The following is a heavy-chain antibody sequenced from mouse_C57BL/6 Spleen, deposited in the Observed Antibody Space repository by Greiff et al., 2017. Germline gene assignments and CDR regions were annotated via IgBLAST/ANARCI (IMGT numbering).Heavy chain of an antibody. J-gene: IGHJ3*01. Sequence: EVKLVESGGDLVKPGGSLKLSCAASGFTFSSYGMSWVRQTPDKRLEWVATISSGGSYTYYPDSVKGRFTISRDNAKNTLYLQMNRLKSEDTAMYYCARHGEVYYGNYFAWFAYWGQGTLVTVSA. CDR3: ARHGEVYYGNYFAWFAY. CDR2: ISSGGSYT. CDR1: GFTFSSYG. V-gene: IGHV5-6*02. D-gene: IGHD2-1*01.